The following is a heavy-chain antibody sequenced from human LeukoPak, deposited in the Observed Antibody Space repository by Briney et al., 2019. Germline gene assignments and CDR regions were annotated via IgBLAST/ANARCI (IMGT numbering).Heavy chain of an antibody. CDR3: ASHDSSSWYYFDY. CDR1: GGSISSSSYY. CDR2: IYYSGST. J-gene: IGHJ4*02. V-gene: IGHV4-39*01. Sequence: PSETLSLTCTVSGGSISSSSYYWGWIRQPPGKGLEWIGSIYYSGSTYYNPSLKSGVTISVDTSKNQFSLKLSSVTAADTAVYYCASHDSSSWYYFDYWGQGTLVTVSS. D-gene: IGHD6-13*01.